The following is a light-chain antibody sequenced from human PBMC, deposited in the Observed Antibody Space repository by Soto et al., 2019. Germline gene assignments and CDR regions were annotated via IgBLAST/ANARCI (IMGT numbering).Light chain of an antibody. CDR2: DSS. J-gene: IGKJ1*01. V-gene: IGKV1-5*01. CDR3: QQYDGYSPQT. CDR1: QSVRNW. Sequence: DIQMTQSPSTLFASVGDRVTITCRASQSVRNWLAWYQQKPGRAPHLLIYDSSTLEPGVPSRFRGSGSGTEFTLTINGLQPDDFGTYYGQQYDGYSPQTFGQGTKVDIK.